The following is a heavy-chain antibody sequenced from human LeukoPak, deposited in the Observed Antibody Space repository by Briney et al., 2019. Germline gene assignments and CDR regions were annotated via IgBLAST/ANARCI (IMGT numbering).Heavy chain of an antibody. CDR1: GFTFSEYS. CDR2: IRTSSSHI. D-gene: IGHD3-10*01. Sequence: GGSLRLSWAADGFTFSEYSMNWVRQAPGKGLEWVSFIRTSSSHIYYGDSVKGRFTISRDNARNSVSLQMTSLRAEDTAVYYCARQVSGYGSGSFYFDYWGQGMLVTVSS. V-gene: IGHV3-21*01. CDR3: ARQVSGYGSGSFYFDY. J-gene: IGHJ4*02.